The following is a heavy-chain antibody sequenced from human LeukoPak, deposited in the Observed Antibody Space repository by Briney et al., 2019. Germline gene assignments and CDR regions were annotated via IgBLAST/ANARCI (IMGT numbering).Heavy chain of an antibody. CDR1: GGTFSSYA. V-gene: IGHV1-69*04. J-gene: IGHJ4*02. Sequence: GTSVKVSCKASGGTFSSYAISWVRQAPGQGLEWMGRIIPILGIANYAQKFQGRVTITADKSTSTAYMELSSLRSEDTAVYYCARDLGGEGVRAMWGQGTLVTVSS. CDR2: IIPILGIA. D-gene: IGHD3-10*01. CDR3: ARDLGGEGVRAM.